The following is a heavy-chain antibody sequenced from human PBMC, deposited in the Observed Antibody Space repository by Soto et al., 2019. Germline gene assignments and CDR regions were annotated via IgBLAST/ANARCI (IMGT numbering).Heavy chain of an antibody. Sequence: PSETLSLTCTVSGGSISSGGYYWSWIRQHPGKGLEWIGYIYYSGSTYYNPSLKSRVTISVDTSKNQFSLKLSSVTATDTAVYYCARSLMTTVTTNFGYWGQGTLVTSPQ. CDR3: ARSLMTTVTTNFGY. D-gene: IGHD4-17*01. CDR1: GGSISSGGYY. J-gene: IGHJ4*02. CDR2: IYYSGST. V-gene: IGHV4-31*03.